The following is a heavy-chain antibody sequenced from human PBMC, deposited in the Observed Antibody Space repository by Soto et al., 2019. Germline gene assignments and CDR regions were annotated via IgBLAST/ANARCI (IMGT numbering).Heavy chain of an antibody. CDR1: GFTFSSYS. D-gene: IGHD3-16*01. CDR3: ARDGGGMIRGYLVY. V-gene: IGHV3-48*01. CDR2: ISSSSSTI. Sequence: EVQLVESGGGLVQPGGSLRLSCAASGFTFSSYSMNWVRQAPGKGLEWVSYISSSSSTIYYADSVNGRFTISRDNAKNCLYLQMNSLRGEYTAVYYCARDGGGMIRGYLVYWGQGTLVTVSS. J-gene: IGHJ4*02.